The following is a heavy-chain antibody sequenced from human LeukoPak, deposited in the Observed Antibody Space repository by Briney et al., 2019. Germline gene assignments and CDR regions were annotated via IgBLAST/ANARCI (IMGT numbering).Heavy chain of an antibody. CDR2: ITSSGST. Sequence: PGASLRLSCAASGFTFNNYAMNWVRQAPGKGLEWVSVITSSGSTYYADSVKGRFTISIDNSKNTLYLQMNSLRAEDTAIYYCAKDLYGDYDFDCWGRGTLVPVSA. D-gene: IGHD4-17*01. V-gene: IGHV3-23*01. J-gene: IGHJ4*02. CDR3: AKDLYGDYDFDC. CDR1: GFTFNNYA.